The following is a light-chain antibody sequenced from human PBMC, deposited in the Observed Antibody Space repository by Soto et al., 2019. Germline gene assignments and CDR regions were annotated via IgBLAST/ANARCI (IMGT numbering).Light chain of an antibody. J-gene: IGKJ2*01. CDR3: QEYNSAPHT. CDR2: AAS. Sequence: DIPMTQSPSSLSASVGDRVTITCRASQGISNYFAWYQQKPGKVPKLLIYAASTLQAGVPSRFSGSGSGTDFTLTISSLQPEDVATYYCQEYNSAPHTCGQGIKLEIK. V-gene: IGKV1-27*01. CDR1: QGISNY.